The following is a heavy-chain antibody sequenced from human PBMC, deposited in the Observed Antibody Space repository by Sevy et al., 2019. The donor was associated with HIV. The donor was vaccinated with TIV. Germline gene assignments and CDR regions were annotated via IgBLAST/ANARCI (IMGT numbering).Heavy chain of an antibody. J-gene: IGHJ4*02. V-gene: IGHV3-11*04. CDR1: GFSFSDFY. CDR3: ARGGGYCGGDCYSIDY. Sequence: GGSLRLSCRGSGFSFSDFYMSWIRQAPGKGLEWVSHITGSGFTIYQADSVKGRFATSRDNAKNSLFLQMNSLTPEDTAVYYCARGGGYCGGDCYSIDYWGQGALVTVSS. CDR2: ITGSGFTI. D-gene: IGHD2-21*02.